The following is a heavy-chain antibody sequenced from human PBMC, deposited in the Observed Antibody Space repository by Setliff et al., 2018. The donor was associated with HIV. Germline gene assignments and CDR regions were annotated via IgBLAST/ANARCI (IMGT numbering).Heavy chain of an antibody. J-gene: IGHJ4*02. Sequence: GSLRLSCAASGFTLNSYAMSWVRQAPGKGLEWVSDISGSGGSTYYADSVKGRFTISRDNSKNTLYLQMNRLRADDTAIYYCAKGASLVPRRPHFCYFDYWGQGALVTV. CDR3: AKGASLVPRRPHFCYFDY. V-gene: IGHV3-23*01. CDR1: GFTLNSYA. D-gene: IGHD3-16*02. CDR2: ISGSGGST.